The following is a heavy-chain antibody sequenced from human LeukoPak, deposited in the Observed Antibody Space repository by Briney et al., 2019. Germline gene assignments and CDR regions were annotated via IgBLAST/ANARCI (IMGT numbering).Heavy chain of an antibody. J-gene: IGHJ3*02. D-gene: IGHD3-22*01. Sequence: GGSLTLSCTASGFTFSSDTMSWVRQAPGKGLRWVSTITTGGPNTYYADSVKGRLTVSRDDSKNTLYLQMNSLRAEDTAVYYCARVFGYYDSSGYYGGGAFDIWGQGTMVTVSS. CDR2: ITTGGPNT. V-gene: IGHV3-23*01. CDR1: GFTFSSDT. CDR3: ARVFGYYDSSGYYGGGAFDI.